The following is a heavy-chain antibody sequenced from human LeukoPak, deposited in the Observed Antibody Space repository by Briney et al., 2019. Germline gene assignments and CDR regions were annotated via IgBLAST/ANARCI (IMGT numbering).Heavy chain of an antibody. CDR3: ARLRYFDYPHYFDY. CDR1: GGTFSSYA. V-gene: IGHV1-69*13. CDR2: IIPIFGTA. Sequence: ASVKVSCKASGGTFSSYAISWVRQAPGQGLEWMGGIIPIFGTANYAQKFQGRVTITADESTSTAYMELSSLRSEDTAVYYCARLRYFDYPHYFDYWGQGTLVTVSP. J-gene: IGHJ4*02. D-gene: IGHD3-9*01.